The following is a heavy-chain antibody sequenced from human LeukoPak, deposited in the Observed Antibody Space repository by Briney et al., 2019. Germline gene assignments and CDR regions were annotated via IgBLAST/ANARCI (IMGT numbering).Heavy chain of an antibody. D-gene: IGHD3-22*01. V-gene: IGHV3-23*01. CDR3: AKDRPNYYGSNGHYYKLNGDC. CDR2: ISGSGGST. Sequence: PGGSLRLPCAASGFTFSSYAMSWVRQAPGKGLEWVSAISGSGGSTYYADSVKGRFTISRDNSDNTLYLQMNSLRAEDTAVYYCAKDRPNYYGSNGHYYKLNGDCWGQGTLVTVSS. CDR1: GFTFSSYA. J-gene: IGHJ4*02.